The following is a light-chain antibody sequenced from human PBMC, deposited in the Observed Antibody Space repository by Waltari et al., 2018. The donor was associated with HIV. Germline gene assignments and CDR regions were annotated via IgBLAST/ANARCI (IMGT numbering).Light chain of an antibody. Sequence: QSALTQPAPVSGSPGQSITISCTRTRFDIYGFNFFSWFQHLPGKAPKVIIYEVINRPSGVSSRFSGSRSGNTASLTISGLQPEDEAEYFCVSYISSSSPVFGGGTKLTVL. V-gene: IGLV2-14*01. CDR3: VSYISSSSPV. CDR2: EVI. CDR1: RFDIYGFNF. J-gene: IGLJ3*02.